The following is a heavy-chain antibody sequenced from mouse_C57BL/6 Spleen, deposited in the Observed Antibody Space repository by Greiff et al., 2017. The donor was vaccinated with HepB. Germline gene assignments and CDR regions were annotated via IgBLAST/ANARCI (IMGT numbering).Heavy chain of an antibody. CDR2: IDPNSGGT. J-gene: IGHJ2*01. Sequence: QVQLQQPGAELVKPGASVKLSCKASGYTFTSYWMHWVKQRPGRGLEWIGRIDPNSGGTKYNEKCKSKATLTVDKPSSTAYMQLISLTSEDSAVYYCSSYYYGFYYFDDWGQGTTLTVSS. D-gene: IGHD1-1*01. CDR3: SSYYYGFYYFDD. CDR1: GYTFTSYW. V-gene: IGHV1-72*01.